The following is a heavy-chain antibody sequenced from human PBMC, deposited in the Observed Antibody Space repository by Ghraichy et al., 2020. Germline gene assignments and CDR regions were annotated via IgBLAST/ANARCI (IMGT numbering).Heavy chain of an antibody. CDR1: GFTLSEYD. CDR3: ARDKYGMDV. V-gene: IGHV3-13*01. J-gene: IGHJ6*02. Sequence: GSLRLSCAASGFTLSEYDLHWVRQRTGKGLEWVSAIGLAGDTYYAASVKGRFTISREHAKNSLYLQLHSLRVGDTAVYYCARDKYGMDVWGRGTTVTVS. CDR2: IGLAGDT.